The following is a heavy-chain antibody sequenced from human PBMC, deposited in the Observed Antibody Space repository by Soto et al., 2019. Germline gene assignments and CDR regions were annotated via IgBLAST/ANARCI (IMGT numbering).Heavy chain of an antibody. CDR3: ARVDGSGSYPQHYGMDV. CDR2: IYYSGST. D-gene: IGHD3-10*01. CDR1: GGSISSYY. Sequence: SETLSLTCTVSGGSISSYYWSWIRQPPGKGLEWIGYIYYSGSTNYNPSLKSRVTISVDTSKNQFSLKLSSVTAADTAVYYCARVDGSGSYPQHYGMDVWGQGTTVTVSS. V-gene: IGHV4-59*01. J-gene: IGHJ6*02.